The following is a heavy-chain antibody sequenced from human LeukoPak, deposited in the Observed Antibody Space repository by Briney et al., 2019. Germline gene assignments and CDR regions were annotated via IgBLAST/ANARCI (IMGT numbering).Heavy chain of an antibody. CDR2: INQDGTEK. D-gene: IGHD5-24*01. CDR3: AVLEGPS. CDR1: GFIFSNYW. V-gene: IGHV3-7*03. J-gene: IGHJ4*02. Sequence: GGSLRLSCEGSGFIFSNYWMSWVRQAPGKGLDWVANINQDGTEKYYAQSVRGRFTISRDNARNSVQLQMNNLRAEDTALYYCAVLEGPSWGQGTLVSVSS.